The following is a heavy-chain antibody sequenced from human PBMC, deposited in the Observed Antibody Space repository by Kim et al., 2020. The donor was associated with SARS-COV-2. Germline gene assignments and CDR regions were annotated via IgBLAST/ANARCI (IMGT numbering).Heavy chain of an antibody. CDR1: GFGFSEYS. Sequence: WGSLRLSCAASGFGFSEYSMSWVRQAPGKGLEWISYISPSSGNIFYAESVKGRFTISRDDAKNTLYLQMRSLRAEDTAVYYCVNGFSSSGAGDWGQGTLVTVSS. V-gene: IGHV3-21*01. CDR2: ISPSSGNI. J-gene: IGHJ4*02. CDR3: VNGFSSSGAGD. D-gene: IGHD1-26*01.